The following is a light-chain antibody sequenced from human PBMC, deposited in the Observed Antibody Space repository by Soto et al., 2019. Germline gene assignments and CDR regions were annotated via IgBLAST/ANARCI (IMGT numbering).Light chain of an antibody. CDR2: EVS. J-gene: IGLJ3*02. Sequence: QSALTQPRSASGSPGQSVTIFCTGTSSDIGTYNYVSWYQQHPGKAPKVMIYEVSKRPSGVPDRFSGSKSGNTASLTVSGLQAEDDADYYCISNAGSNNLVFGGGTQLTVL. CDR3: ISNAGSNNLV. CDR1: SSDIGTYNY. V-gene: IGLV2-8*01.